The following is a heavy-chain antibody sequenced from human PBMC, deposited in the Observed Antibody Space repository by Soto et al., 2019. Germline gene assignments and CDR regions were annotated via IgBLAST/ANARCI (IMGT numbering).Heavy chain of an antibody. J-gene: IGHJ4*02. CDR2: IYHSGST. D-gene: IGHD3-10*01. CDR3: ARGRYYYGSGSYWDFDY. CDR1: GGSISSGGYS. V-gene: IGHV4-30-2*01. Sequence: PSETLSLTCAVSGGSISSGGYSWSWIRQPPGKGLEWIGYIYHSGSTDHNPSLKSRVTISVDTSKNQFSLKLSSVTAADTAVYYCARGRYYYGSGSYWDFDYWGQGTLVTVSS.